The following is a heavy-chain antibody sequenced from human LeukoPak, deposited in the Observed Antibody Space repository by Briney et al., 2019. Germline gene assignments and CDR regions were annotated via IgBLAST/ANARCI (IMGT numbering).Heavy chain of an antibody. D-gene: IGHD3-10*01. Sequence: PGGSLRLSCAASGFTFSSYAMSWVRQAPGKGLEWVSGISASGGVTYSAESVRGRFTISRDNSKNTLYLQMNSLRAEDTAVYYCARDGTYYYGSGSYQAFDIWGQGTMVTVSS. CDR1: GFTFSSYA. CDR3: ARDGTYYYGSGSYQAFDI. V-gene: IGHV3-23*01. J-gene: IGHJ3*02. CDR2: ISASGGVT.